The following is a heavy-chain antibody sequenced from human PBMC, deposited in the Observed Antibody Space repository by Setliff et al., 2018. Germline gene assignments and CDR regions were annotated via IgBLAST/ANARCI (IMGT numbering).Heavy chain of an antibody. Sequence: SLKISCAASGFTFSKYWMYWVRQVPGKGLVWVSRINPDGSITNYADSVRGRFTISRDNAKDTLYLQMNSLRAEDTAVYFCASIDWGENFYNMDVWGKGTTVTVSS. CDR2: INPDGSIT. D-gene: IGHD7-27*01. V-gene: IGHV3-74*01. CDR3: ASIDWGENFYNMDV. CDR1: GFTFSKYW. J-gene: IGHJ6*03.